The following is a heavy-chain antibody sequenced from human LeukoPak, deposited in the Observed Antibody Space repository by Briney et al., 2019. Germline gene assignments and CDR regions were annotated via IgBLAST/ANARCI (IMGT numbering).Heavy chain of an antibody. D-gene: IGHD3-22*01. Sequence: GGSLRLSCAASGFTFSTYGMSWVRQAPGKGLEWVAIIGGSGETTIYGDSVKGRLTISRDNSKNTVYLQMNSLRVEDTAVYYCSRGLGSYDSSELTWPMISFWGQGTVVTVSS. CDR3: SRGLGSYDSSELTWPMISF. CDR1: GFTFSTYG. CDR2: IGGSGETT. V-gene: IGHV3-23*01. J-gene: IGHJ4*02.